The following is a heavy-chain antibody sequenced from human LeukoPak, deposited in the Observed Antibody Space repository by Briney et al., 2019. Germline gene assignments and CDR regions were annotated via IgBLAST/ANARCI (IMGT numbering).Heavy chain of an antibody. CDR2: LIPIFGTA. J-gene: IGHJ3*02. Sequence: GSSVKVSCKASGGTFSNFAITWVRQAPGQGLEWMGGLIPIFGTANYAQKFQGRVAITTDESTSTAYMDLSSLRSEDTAVYYCAREMQWARDAFDIWGQGTMVTVSS. D-gene: IGHD6-19*01. V-gene: IGHV1-69*05. CDR3: AREMQWARDAFDI. CDR1: GGTFSNFA.